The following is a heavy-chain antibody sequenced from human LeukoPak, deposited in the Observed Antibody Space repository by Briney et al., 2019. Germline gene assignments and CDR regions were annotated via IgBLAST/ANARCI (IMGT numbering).Heavy chain of an antibody. CDR2: IYYSGTT. CDR3: VKVGTGTVDY. Sequence: SETLSLTCTVCGASISGYYWGWIRQPPGKGLEWIGYIYYSGTTNYIPSLKSRVTISVDTSKNRFSLNLHSVTAADTAVYYCVKVGTGTVDYWGQGTLVTVSS. D-gene: IGHD1-1*01. CDR1: GASISGYY. J-gene: IGHJ4*02. V-gene: IGHV4-59*01.